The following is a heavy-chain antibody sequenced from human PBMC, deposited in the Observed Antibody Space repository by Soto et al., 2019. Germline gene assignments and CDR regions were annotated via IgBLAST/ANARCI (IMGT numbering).Heavy chain of an antibody. Sequence: EVHLVEAGGGLVKPGESLTLSCAASGFTFGSFTLNWVRQAPGKGLEWVSSISSSSAYIYDAESVKGRFTISRDNARSTLYLQMNSLRLDDTAVYFCARVGLTFGDDWGQGTLVAVSS. CDR1: GFTFGSFT. D-gene: IGHD3-16*01. J-gene: IGHJ4*02. V-gene: IGHV3-21*06. CDR3: ARVGLTFGDD. CDR2: ISSSSAYI.